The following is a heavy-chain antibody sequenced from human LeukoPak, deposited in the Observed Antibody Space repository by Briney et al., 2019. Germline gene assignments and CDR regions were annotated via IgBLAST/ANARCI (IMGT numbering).Heavy chain of an antibody. CDR3: ARAYGSGSSYHPDY. J-gene: IGHJ4*02. CDR1: GYTFTSYG. D-gene: IGHD3-10*01. CDR2: ISVYNGHT. V-gene: IGHV1-18*01. Sequence: SVKVSCKASGYTFTSYGISCVRQAPGQRLEWMGWISVYNGHTTYAQKFQDRVTMTTDTSTNTAYMELRSLRSDDTAVYYCARAYGSGSSYHPDYWGQGTLVTVSS.